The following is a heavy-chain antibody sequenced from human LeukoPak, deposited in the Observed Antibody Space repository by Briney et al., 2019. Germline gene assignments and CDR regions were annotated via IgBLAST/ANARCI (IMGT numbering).Heavy chain of an antibody. CDR2: IYYSGST. V-gene: IGHV4-39*07. CDR3: AKVFYDSSGYYYFWFDP. J-gene: IGHJ5*02. CDR1: GGSISSSSYY. Sequence: SETLSLTCTVSGGSISSSSYYWGWIRQPPGKGLEWIVSIYYSGSTYYNPSLKSRVTISVDTSKNQFSLTLSSVTAADTAVYYCAKVFYDSSGYYYFWFDPWGQGTLVTVSS. D-gene: IGHD3-22*01.